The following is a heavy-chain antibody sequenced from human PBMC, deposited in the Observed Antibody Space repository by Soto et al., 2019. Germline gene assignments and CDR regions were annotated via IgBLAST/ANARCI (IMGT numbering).Heavy chain of an antibody. J-gene: IGHJ4*02. CDR2: VDPNGGGS. Sequence: ASVKVSCRTSGCRFTDYKLHWVRQAPGQGLEWMGWVDPNGGGSNYAQKFQGRVTITADKSTSTAYMELSSLRSEDTAVYYCASREGQTSFDYWGQGTLVTVSS. V-gene: IGHV1-2*02. CDR3: ASREGQTSFDY. CDR1: GCRFTDYK.